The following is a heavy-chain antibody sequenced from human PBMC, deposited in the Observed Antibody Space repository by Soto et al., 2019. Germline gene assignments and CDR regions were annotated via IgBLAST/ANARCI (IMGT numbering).Heavy chain of an antibody. CDR1: GYTVTGYY. Sequence: ASVRVACKASGYTVTGYYIHWVRQAPGQGLEWMGWINPNSGGTNYAQKFQGWVTMTRDTSISTAYMELSRLRSDDTAVYSCGRVAVYYSSTSCPDAFDIWGQGTMVTVSS. CDR3: GRVAVYYSSTSCPDAFDI. CDR2: INPNSGGT. J-gene: IGHJ3*02. V-gene: IGHV1-2*04. D-gene: IGHD2-2*01.